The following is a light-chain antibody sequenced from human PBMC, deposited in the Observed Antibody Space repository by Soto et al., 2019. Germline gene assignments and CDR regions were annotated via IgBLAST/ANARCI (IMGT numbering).Light chain of an antibody. J-gene: IGKJ4*01. CDR1: QSISDT. V-gene: IGKV3-15*01. CDR2: SAS. CDR3: QKYNSAPLT. Sequence: EIVMTQSPATLSVSPGGRATLSCRASQSISDTLAWYQQKPGQAPRLLIYSASRGATGFPARFSGSGSGTDFTLTISSLQPEDVAAYYCQKYNSAPLTFGGGTKVDIK.